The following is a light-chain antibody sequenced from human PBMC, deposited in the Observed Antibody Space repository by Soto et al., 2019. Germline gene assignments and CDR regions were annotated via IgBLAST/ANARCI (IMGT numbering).Light chain of an antibody. CDR1: QSISSW. CDR2: TAS. CDR3: QQYNSYPWK. Sequence: DIQMTQSPSTLSASVGDRVTITCRASQSISSWLAWYQQKPGTAPKLLIYTASTLESGVPSRFSGSGSGTEFTLTISSLQPDDFATYYCQQYNSYPWKFGQGTKVEIK. J-gene: IGKJ1*01. V-gene: IGKV1-5*03.